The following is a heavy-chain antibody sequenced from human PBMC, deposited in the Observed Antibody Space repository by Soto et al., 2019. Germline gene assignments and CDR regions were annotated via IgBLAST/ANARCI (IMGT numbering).Heavy chain of an antibody. CDR1: GDSISNLDYF. V-gene: IGHV4-30-4*01. J-gene: IGHJ5*01. Sequence: SETLSLTCSVSGDSISNLDYFWAWIRQPPGQALEYIGYIYKSATTYYNPSFESRVAISVDTSKSQFSLNVTSVTAADTAVFFCARGRYCLTGRCFPNWFDSWGQGALVTVS. D-gene: IGHD7-27*01. CDR2: IYKSATT. CDR3: ARGRYCLTGRCFPNWFDS.